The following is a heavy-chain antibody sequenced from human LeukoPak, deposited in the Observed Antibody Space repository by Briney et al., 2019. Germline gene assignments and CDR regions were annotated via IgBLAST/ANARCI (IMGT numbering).Heavy chain of an antibody. Sequence: ASVKVSCTASGYTFNSYYMHWVRQAPGQGLEWMGWINPNSGGTNYVYEFQRMVTLTGETSISTSYKVMSRLRSDAAAVYCRARGGWRLRAVDFDYWGQGTLVTVSS. CDR1: GYTFNSYY. J-gene: IGHJ4*02. V-gene: IGHV1-2*02. D-gene: IGHD5-12*01. CDR3: ARGGWRLRAVDFDY. CDR2: INPNSGGT.